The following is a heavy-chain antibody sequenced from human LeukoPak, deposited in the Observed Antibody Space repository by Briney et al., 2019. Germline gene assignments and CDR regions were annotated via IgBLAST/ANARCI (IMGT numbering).Heavy chain of an antibody. Sequence: ASVKVSCKVSGYTLSELSMHWGRQAPGNGRGWMGGFDPEDGETIYAQKFQGRVTMTEDTSTDTAYMELSSLRPEGTAVYYCATDRGSGRNSLWFDPWGEGTLVTVSS. D-gene: IGHD3-10*01. CDR3: ATDRGSGRNSLWFDP. CDR2: FDPEDGET. J-gene: IGHJ5*02. V-gene: IGHV1-24*01. CDR1: GYTLSELS.